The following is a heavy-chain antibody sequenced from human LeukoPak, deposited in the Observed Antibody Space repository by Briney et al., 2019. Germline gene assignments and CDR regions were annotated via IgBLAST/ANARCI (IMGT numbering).Heavy chain of an antibody. CDR3: AKDSERYGVLEY. CDR1: GFTFSSHA. D-gene: IGHD4-17*01. V-gene: IGHV3-23*01. CDR2: ISGRGDST. Sequence: GGSLRLSCEASGFTFSSHAMTWVRQGPGKGLEWASTISGRGDSTFYADSVKGRFTISRDNSKNTVYLQLNNLRDEDTAVYYCAKDSERYGVLEYWGQGTLVSVSA. J-gene: IGHJ4*02.